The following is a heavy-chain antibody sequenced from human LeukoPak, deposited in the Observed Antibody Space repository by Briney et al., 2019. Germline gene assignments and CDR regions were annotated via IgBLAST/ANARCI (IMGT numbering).Heavy chain of an antibody. Sequence: SETLSLTCTVSGGSISSYYWSWIRQPPGKGLEWIGYIYYSGSTNYSPSLKSRVTISVDTSKNQFSLKLSSVTAADTAVYYCARGDPDQYDFWSGYYWYNWFDPWGQGTLVTVSS. CDR2: IYYSGST. CDR3: ARGDPDQYDFWSGYYWYNWFDP. V-gene: IGHV4-59*01. J-gene: IGHJ5*02. CDR1: GGSISSYY. D-gene: IGHD3-3*01.